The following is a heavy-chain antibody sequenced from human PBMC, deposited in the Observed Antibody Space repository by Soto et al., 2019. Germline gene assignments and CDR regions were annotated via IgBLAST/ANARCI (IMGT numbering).Heavy chain of an antibody. V-gene: IGHV3-33*01. CDR3: ARDDDYEANAFDY. D-gene: IGHD3-22*01. CDR2: IWNDGIRK. J-gene: IGHJ4*02. Sequence: GGSLRLSCTASGFTFSRYGMHWVRQAPGKGLEWVALIWNDGIRKVYVDSVKGRFTISRDNSKNTLDLQMNSLRAEDTAVYYCARDDDYEANAFDYWGPGTLVTV. CDR1: GFTFSRYG.